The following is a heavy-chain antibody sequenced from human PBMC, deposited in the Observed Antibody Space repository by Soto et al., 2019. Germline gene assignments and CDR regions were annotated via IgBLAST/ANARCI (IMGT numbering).Heavy chain of an antibody. D-gene: IGHD1-26*01. Sequence: GGSLRLSCAASGFTFSSYWMSLVRQAPGKGLEWVANIKQDGSEKYYVDSVKGRFTISRDNAKNSLYLQMNSLRAEDTAVYYCARDKNSGSYYYYGMDVWGQGTTVTVSS. CDR1: GFTFSSYW. CDR2: IKQDGSEK. V-gene: IGHV3-7*01. CDR3: ARDKNSGSYYYYGMDV. J-gene: IGHJ6*02.